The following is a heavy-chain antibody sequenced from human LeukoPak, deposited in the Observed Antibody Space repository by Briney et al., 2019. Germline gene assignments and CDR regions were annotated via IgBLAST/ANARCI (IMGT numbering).Heavy chain of an antibody. CDR3: ARRLSNDY. V-gene: IGHV4-39*01. D-gene: IGHD5/OR15-5a*01. CDR2: IYYSGST. J-gene: IGHJ4*02. Sequence: PSETLSLTCTVSGGSISSSSYYWGWIRQPPGQGLEWIGSIYYSGSTYYNPSLKSRVTISVDTSKNQFSLKLSSVTAADTAVYYCARRLSNDYWGQGTLVTVSS. CDR1: GGSISSSSYY.